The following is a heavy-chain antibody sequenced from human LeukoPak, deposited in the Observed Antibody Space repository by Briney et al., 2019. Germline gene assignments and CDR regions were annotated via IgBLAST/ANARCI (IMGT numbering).Heavy chain of an antibody. J-gene: IGHJ4*02. CDR1: GYSFTTYW. CDR3: ARHAKAYGSSCDY. V-gene: IGHV5-10-1*01. CDR2: IDPSDSYT. Sequence: GESLKISCKGSGYSFTTYWISWVRQMPGKGLEWMGRIDPSDSYTNYSPSLQGHVTTSADKSFSTAYLQWTSLKASDTAMYYCARHAKAYGSSCDYWGQGTLVTVSS. D-gene: IGHD6-13*01.